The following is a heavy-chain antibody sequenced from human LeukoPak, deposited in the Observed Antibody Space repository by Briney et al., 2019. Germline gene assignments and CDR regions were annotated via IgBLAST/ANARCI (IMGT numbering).Heavy chain of an antibody. CDR2: MNPNSGNT. CDR1: GYTFTSYD. J-gene: IGHJ3*02. Sequence: ASVKVSCKASGYTFTSYDINWVRQATGQGLEWMGWMNPNSGNTGYAQKFQGRVTITRNTSISTAYLQWSSLKASDTAMYYCARDSGYCSSTSCRTDAFDIWGQGTMVTVSS. D-gene: IGHD2-2*01. V-gene: IGHV1-8*03. CDR3: ARDSGYCSSTSCRTDAFDI.